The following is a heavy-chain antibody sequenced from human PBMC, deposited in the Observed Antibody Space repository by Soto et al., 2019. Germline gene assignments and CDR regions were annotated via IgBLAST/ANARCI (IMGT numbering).Heavy chain of an antibody. J-gene: IGHJ3*02. D-gene: IGHD3-22*01. CDR3: SSYYYDSSGYFHI. V-gene: IGHV5-51*01. Sequence: GESLKISCKGSGYSFTNYWIGWVRQMPGKGLEWMGIIYPGDSNTRYSPSFQGQVTISADKSNSTAYLQWSSLKASDTAMYYCSSYYYDSSGYFHIWGQGTMVT. CDR1: GYSFTNYW. CDR2: IYPGDSNT.